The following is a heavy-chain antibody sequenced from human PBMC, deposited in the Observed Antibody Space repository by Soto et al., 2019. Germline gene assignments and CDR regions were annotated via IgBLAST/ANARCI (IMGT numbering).Heavy chain of an antibody. CDR3: ARGAYCGGDCHYYFEY. D-gene: IGHD2-21*02. Sequence: EVQLVESGGDLVQPGGSLRLSCAASGFTFSNYWMSWVRQAPGKGLEWMANIKQDGSGKNYVASVKGRFTISRDNAKNSLYLQMNSLRAEDTAVYYCARGAYCGGDCHYYFEYWGLGTLVNVSS. V-gene: IGHV3-7*01. CDR1: GFTFSNYW. CDR2: IKQDGSGK. J-gene: IGHJ4*02.